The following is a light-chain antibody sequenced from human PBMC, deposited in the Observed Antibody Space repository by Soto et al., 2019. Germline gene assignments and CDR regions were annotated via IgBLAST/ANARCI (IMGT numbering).Light chain of an antibody. V-gene: IGLV2-14*01. CDR2: DVT. Sequence: QSALTQPASVSGSPGQSITISCTGTSSDVGGYNYVSWYQQHPGKAPKLMIYDVTNRPSGVSNRFSGSKSGNTASLTISGLQGEDEADYYCSSYTSSSTPLVFGGGTKVTVL. CDR1: SSDVGGYNY. J-gene: IGLJ3*02. CDR3: SSYTSSSTPLV.